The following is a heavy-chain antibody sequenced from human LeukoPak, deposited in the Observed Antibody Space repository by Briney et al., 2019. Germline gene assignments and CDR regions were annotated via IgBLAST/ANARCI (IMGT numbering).Heavy chain of an antibody. CDR3: AREVTYGSGSYYNNDAFDI. CDR1: GGSISSSSYY. J-gene: IGHJ3*02. D-gene: IGHD3-10*01. V-gene: IGHV4-39*07. CDR2: IYYSGST. Sequence: SETLSLTCTVSGGSISSSSYYWGWIRQPPGKGLEWIGSIYYSGSTYYNPSLKSRVTISVDTSKNQFSLKLSSVTAADTAVYYCAREVTYGSGSYYNNDAFDIWGQGTMVTVSS.